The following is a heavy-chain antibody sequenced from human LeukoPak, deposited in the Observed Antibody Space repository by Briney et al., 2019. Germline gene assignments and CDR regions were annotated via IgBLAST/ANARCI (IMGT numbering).Heavy chain of an antibody. J-gene: IGHJ4*02. CDR1: GFTFSNAW. D-gene: IGHD4-17*01. CDR3: TTPTDYGDYGY. V-gene: IGHV3-15*01. Sequence: GGSLRLSCAASGFTFSNAWMSWVRQAPGKGLEWVGRIKSKTDGGTTDYAAPAKGRFTISRDDSKNTLYPQMNGLKTEDTAVYYCTTPTDYGDYGYWGQGTLVTVSS. CDR2: IKSKTDGGTT.